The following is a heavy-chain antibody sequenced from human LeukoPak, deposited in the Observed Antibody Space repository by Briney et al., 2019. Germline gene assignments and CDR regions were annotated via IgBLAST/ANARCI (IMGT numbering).Heavy chain of an antibody. Sequence: ASVKVSCKASGYTFTGYYMHWVRQAPGQGLEWMGWINTDSGGTKYVQKFQGRVTMTRDTSISTVYMELSRLRSDDTAVYYCARGSGDFWVTYSATPLDYWGRGTLVTVSS. CDR2: INTDSGGT. V-gene: IGHV1-2*02. D-gene: IGHD3-3*01. CDR3: ARGSGDFWVTYSATPLDY. CDR1: GYTFTGYY. J-gene: IGHJ4*02.